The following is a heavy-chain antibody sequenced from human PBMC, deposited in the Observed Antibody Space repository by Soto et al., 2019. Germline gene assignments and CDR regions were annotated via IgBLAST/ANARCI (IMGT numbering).Heavy chain of an antibody. D-gene: IGHD3-16*01. V-gene: IGHV3-23*01. J-gene: IGHJ4*02. Sequence: EVQLLESGGGLVQPGGSLRLSCAASGFTFSNYAMSWVRQAPGKGLEWVSGISGGGGSSYYADSVKGRFTISRDNSKNTLDPQIDRLGAEGHAGYFFSPYWGGGFHSVFFYWGQGTLVIVSS. CDR2: ISGGGGSS. CDR1: GFTFSNYA. CDR3: SPYWGGGFHSVFFY.